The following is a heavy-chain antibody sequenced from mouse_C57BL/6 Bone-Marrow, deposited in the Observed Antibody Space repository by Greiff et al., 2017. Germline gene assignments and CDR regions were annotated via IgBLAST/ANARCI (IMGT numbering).Heavy chain of an antibody. J-gene: IGHJ4*01. CDR2: IYPGSGTT. V-gene: IGHV1-66*01. D-gene: IGHD2-4*01. Sequence: QVHVKQSGPELVKPGASVKISCKASGYSFTSYYIHWVKQRPGQGLEWIGWIYPGSGTTKYNEKFKGQATLTADTSSSTAYMQLSSLTSEDSAVSDCARWGYYDALLSMDYWGQGTSVTVSS. CDR3: ARWGYYDALLSMDY. CDR1: GYSFTSYY.